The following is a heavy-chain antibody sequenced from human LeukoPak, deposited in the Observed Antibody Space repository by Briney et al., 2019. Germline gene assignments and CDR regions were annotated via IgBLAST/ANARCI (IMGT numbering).Heavy chain of an antibody. CDR3: ARDCDTSGNYYGWFDP. J-gene: IGHJ5*02. CDR2: IKYDGSST. CDR1: GFTFTSYW. V-gene: IGHV3-74*01. Sequence: GGSLRLSCAASGFTFTSYWMHRVRQIPGKGLVWVSRIKYDGSSTTYADSVKGRFTISRDNAKNTLYLQMNSLRAEDTAVYYCARDCDTSGNYYGWFDPWGQGALVTVAS. D-gene: IGHD3-22*01.